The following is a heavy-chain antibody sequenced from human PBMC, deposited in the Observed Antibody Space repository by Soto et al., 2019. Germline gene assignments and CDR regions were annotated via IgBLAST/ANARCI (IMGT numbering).Heavy chain of an antibody. J-gene: IGHJ5*02. CDR1: GCTFGDSY. Sequence: GGSLRLSCAGSGCTFGDSYMSWIRQAPGKGLEWLSYISPGSRYPAYADSVKGRFTISRDNAKRSLYLQMMSLTAEDTAIYYCVRGGGGGLFDPWGQGTMVTVSS. V-gene: IGHV3-11*06. D-gene: IGHD2-15*01. CDR2: ISPGSRYP. CDR3: VRGGGGGLFDP.